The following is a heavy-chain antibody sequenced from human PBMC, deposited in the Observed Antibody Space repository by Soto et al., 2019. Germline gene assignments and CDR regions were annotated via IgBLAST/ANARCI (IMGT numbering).Heavy chain of an antibody. CDR3: ARGHGEIIGAMDV. CDR2: ISAYNIDT. D-gene: IGHD3-3*01. J-gene: IGHJ6*02. CDR1: GYRFETYA. Sequence: QVQLVQSGAEVKKPGASVKVSCKSSGYRFETYAMSWVRQAPGQGLEWMGWISAYNIDTFYAEKFQDRVSMTTDTYTGTAYMELRSLRSDDTAVYYCARGHGEIIGAMDVWGQGTTVTVSS. V-gene: IGHV1-18*01.